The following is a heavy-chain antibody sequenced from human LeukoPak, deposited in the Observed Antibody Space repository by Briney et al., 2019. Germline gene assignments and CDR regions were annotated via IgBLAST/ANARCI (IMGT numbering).Heavy chain of an antibody. J-gene: IGHJ6*02. V-gene: IGHV3-21*01. CDR1: GGSFSGYY. Sequence: ETLSLTCAVYGGSFSGYYWSWVRQAPGKGLEWVSSISSSSSYIYYADSVKGRFTISRDNAKNSLYLQMNSLRAEDTAVYYCAREGGRYYGMDVWGQGTTVTVSS. CDR2: ISSSSSYI. CDR3: AREGGRYYGMDV.